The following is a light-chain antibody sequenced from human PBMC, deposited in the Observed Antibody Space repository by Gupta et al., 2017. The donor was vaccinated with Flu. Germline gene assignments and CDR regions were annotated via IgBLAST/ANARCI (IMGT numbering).Light chain of an antibody. CDR2: KAS. CDR3: QQYNSYSWT. V-gene: IGKV1-5*03. J-gene: IGKJ1*01. CDR1: QSISSW. Sequence: PCTMSASRGDRVTVTCRASQSISSWLAWYLQKPGKAPKLLIYKASNLENGVPSRFSGRGSGTEFTLTISSLQPDDFATYYCQQYNSYSWTFGQGTKVEIK.